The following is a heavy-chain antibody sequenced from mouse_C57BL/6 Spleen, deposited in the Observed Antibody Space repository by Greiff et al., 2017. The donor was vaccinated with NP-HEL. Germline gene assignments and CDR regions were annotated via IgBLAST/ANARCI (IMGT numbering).Heavy chain of an antibody. CDR2: INPNNGGT. CDR3: ASPYSNYYAMDY. J-gene: IGHJ4*01. V-gene: IGHV1-26*01. CDR1: GYTFTDYY. D-gene: IGHD2-5*01. Sequence: VQLQQSGPELVKPGASVKISCKASGYTFTDYYMNWVKQSHGKSLEWIGDINPNNGGTSYNQKFKGKATLTVDKSSSTAYMELRSLTSEDSAVYYCASPYSNYYAMDYWGQGTSVTVSS.